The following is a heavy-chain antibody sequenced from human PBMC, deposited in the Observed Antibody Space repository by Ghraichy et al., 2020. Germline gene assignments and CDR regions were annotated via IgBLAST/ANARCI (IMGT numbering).Heavy chain of an antibody. CDR2: IYTSGST. D-gene: IGHD4-17*01. J-gene: IGHJ4*02. V-gene: IGHV4-4*07. CDR1: GGSISSYY. CDR3: ASTPDYGDYLYYFDY. Sequence: SETLSLTCTVSGGSISSYYWSWIRQPAGKGLEWIGRIYTSGSTNYNPSLKSRVTMSVDTSKNQFSLKLSSVTAADTAVYYCASTPDYGDYLYYFDYWGQGTLVTVSS.